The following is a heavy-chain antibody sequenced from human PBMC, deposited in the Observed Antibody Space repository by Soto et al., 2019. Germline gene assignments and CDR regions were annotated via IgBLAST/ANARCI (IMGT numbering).Heavy chain of an antibody. CDR1: GGSISSYY. J-gene: IGHJ6*03. CDR2: IYYSGST. D-gene: IGHD3-3*01. CDR3: ARHQSTRLEWSRLLMDV. Sequence: PSETLSLTCTVSGGSISSYYWSWIRQPPGKGLEWIGYIYYSGSTNYNPSLKSRVTISVDTSKNQFSLKLSSVTAADTAVYYCARHQSTRLEWSRLLMDVWGKGTTVTVSS. V-gene: IGHV4-59*08.